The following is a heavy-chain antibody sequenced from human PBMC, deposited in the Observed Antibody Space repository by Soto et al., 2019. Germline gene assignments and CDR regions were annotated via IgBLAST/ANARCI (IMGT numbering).Heavy chain of an antibody. V-gene: IGHV1-3*05. Sequence: QVQLVQSGAEEKKPGASVKVSCKASGYTFTSYAIHWVRQAPVQRLEWMGWINAGNGNTKYSQKFQDRVTITRDTSASTAYMEMRSLRSEDTAVYYCARGLPRAADYWGQGTLVTVSS. CDR1: GYTFTSYA. J-gene: IGHJ4*02. CDR3: ARGLPRAADY. CDR2: INAGNGNT.